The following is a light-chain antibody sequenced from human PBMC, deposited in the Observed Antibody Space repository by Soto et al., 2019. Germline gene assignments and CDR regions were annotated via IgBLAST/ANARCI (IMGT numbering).Light chain of an antibody. CDR2: ATS. CDR3: QQYGDWPLT. Sequence: EIVVTQSPATLSVSPGERATLSCRASQSVGNNFAGYQQKPGQAPRLLIFATSTSANGVPARFSRGGSATEYTRTLGSLQSADFAVYYGQQYGDWPLTFGGGAKVEIE. J-gene: IGKJ4*01. V-gene: IGKV3-15*01. CDR1: QSVGNN.